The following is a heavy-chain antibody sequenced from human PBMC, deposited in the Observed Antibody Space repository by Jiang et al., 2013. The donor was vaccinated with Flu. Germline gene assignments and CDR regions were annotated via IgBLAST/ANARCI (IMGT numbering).Heavy chain of an antibody. CDR2: IYYSGST. J-gene: IGHJ4*02. Sequence: ETLSLTCTVSGGSISNYYWSWIRQPPGKGLEWIAYIYYSGSTNYNPSLKSRVTISLDTSENQFSLKLTSVTAADTAVYYCARGYCSGDSCYPFDFDYWGQGTLDT. D-gene: IGHD2-15*01. CDR1: GGSISNYY. CDR3: ARGYCSGDSCYPFDFDY. V-gene: IGHV4-59*01.